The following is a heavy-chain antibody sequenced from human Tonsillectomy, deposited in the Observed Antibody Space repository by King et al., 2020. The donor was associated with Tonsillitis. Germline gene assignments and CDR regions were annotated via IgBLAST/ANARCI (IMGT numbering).Heavy chain of an antibody. D-gene: IGHD2-15*01. J-gene: IGHJ4*02. CDR2: ISSSSSYI. CDR1: GFTFSSYS. V-gene: IGHV3-21*01. CDR3: ARGGSPGGRYLDY. Sequence: DVQLVESGGGLVKPGGSLRLSCAASGFTFSSYSMNWVRQAPGKGLEWVSSISSSSSYIFYADSVKGRFTISRDNAKNSLYLQMNSLRAEDTAVYYCARGGSPGGRYLDYWGQGTLVTVSS.